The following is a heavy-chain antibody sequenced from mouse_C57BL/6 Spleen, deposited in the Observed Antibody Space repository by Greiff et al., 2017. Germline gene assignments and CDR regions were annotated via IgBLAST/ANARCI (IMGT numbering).Heavy chain of an antibody. J-gene: IGHJ2*01. D-gene: IGHD1-1*01. CDR3: ARRITTEVQYYLDY. CDR2: IYPRSGNT. V-gene: IGHV1-81*01. CDR1: GYTFTSYG. Sequence: VQLQQSGAELARPGASVKLSCKASGYTFTSYGISWVKQRTGQGLEWIGEIYPRSGNTYYNEKFKGKATLTADKSSSTAYMELRSLTSEDSAVYFCARRITTEVQYYLDYWGQGTTLTVSS.